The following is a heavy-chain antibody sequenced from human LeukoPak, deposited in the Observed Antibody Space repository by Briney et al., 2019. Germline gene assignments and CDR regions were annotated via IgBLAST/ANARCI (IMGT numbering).Heavy chain of an antibody. V-gene: IGHV1-69*13. D-gene: IGHD3-16*01. CDR3: ASGGGGAYYFDY. CDR1: GGTFGSYA. J-gene: IGHJ4*02. Sequence: SVKVSCKASGGTFGSYAISWVRQAPGQGLEWMGGIIPMFTTADYAQKFRGRVTITADESTSTAYMELSSLRSDDTAVYYCASGGGGAYYFDYWGQGTLVTVSS. CDR2: IIPMFTTA.